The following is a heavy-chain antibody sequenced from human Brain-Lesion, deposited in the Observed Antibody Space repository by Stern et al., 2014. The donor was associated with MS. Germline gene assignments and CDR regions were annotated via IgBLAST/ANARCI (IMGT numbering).Heavy chain of an antibody. Sequence: QVQLVQSGGTLVKPGGSLRRSCAASGFIFSDYYMNWIRRAPGEGLEWVSYISTTASNIYYADSVKGRFTISRDNTKNSLFLLMSSLRAEDTAVYYCAISSSRYYFDSWGLGTLVTVSS. CDR1: GFIFSDYY. J-gene: IGHJ4*02. CDR2: ISTTASNI. CDR3: AISSSRYYFDS. V-gene: IGHV3-11*01. D-gene: IGHD2-2*01.